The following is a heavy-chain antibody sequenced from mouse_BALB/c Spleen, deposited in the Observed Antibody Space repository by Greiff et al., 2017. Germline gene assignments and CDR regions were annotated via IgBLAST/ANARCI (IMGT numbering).Heavy chain of an antibody. V-gene: IGHV7-1*02. CDR3: SRDAGDYYGSSYDGMDY. D-gene: IGHD1-1*01. CDR2: SRNKANDYTT. Sequence: EVQVEESGAGLVQPGGSLRLSCATSGFTFSDFYMEWVRQPPGKRLEWIAASRNKANDYTTEYSASVKGQFIVSRDTSQSILYLQMNALRAVDTAIYDYSRDAGDYYGSSYDGMDYWGQGTSVTVSA. CDR1: GFTFSDFY. J-gene: IGHJ4*01.